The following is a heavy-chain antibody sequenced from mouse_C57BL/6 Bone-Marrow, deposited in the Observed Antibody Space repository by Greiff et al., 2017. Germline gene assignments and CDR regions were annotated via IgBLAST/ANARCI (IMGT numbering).Heavy chain of an antibody. V-gene: IGHV1-50*01. CDR2: IDPSDSYT. Sequence: QVQLQQPGAELVKPGASVKLSCKASGYTFTSYWMQWVKQRPGQGLEWIGEIDPSDSYTNYNQKFKGKATLTVDTSSSTAYRKLSSLAAEDSAVCYCERDDSFAYWGQGTLVTVSA. CDR1: GYTFTSYW. CDR3: ERDDSFAY. J-gene: IGHJ3*01. D-gene: IGHD2-4*01.